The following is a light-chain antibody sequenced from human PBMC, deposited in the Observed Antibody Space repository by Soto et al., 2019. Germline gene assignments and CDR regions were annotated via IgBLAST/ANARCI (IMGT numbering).Light chain of an antibody. V-gene: IGLV1-47*01. CDR3: YSYAGENLYV. Sequence: QSVLTQPPSASGTPGQRVTISCSGSSSNIGSNYVYWYQQLPGTAPKLLIYRNNQRPSGVPDRFSGSKSGNTASLTISGLQAEDEADYYCYSYAGENLYVFGTGTKLTVL. CDR2: RNN. CDR1: SSNIGSNY. J-gene: IGLJ1*01.